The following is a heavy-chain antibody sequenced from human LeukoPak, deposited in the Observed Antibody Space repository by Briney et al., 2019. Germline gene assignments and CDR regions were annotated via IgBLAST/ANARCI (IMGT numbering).Heavy chain of an antibody. D-gene: IGHD3-3*01. Sequence: VASVKVSCKASGGTFSSYAISWVRQAPGQGLEWMGGIIPIFGTANYAQKFQGRVTITADESTSTAYMELSSLRSEDTALYYCARRGIKIFGVVQNWFDPWGQGTLITVSS. J-gene: IGHJ5*02. V-gene: IGHV1-69*13. CDR2: IIPIFGTA. CDR3: ARRGIKIFGVVQNWFDP. CDR1: GGTFSSYA.